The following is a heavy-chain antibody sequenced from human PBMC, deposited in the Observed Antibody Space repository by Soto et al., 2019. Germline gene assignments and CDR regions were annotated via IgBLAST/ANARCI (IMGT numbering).Heavy chain of an antibody. D-gene: IGHD2-15*01. CDR1: GLISGSDSG. V-gene: IGHV3-33*01. CDR2: ISYEGSLQ. J-gene: IGHJ5*01. Sequence: QVKLVESGGGVVQPGRSLRLSCAASGLISGSDSGMHWVRQATGKGLEWVAVISYEGSLQYYADAVKGRFTISRDNSKNMVYLQMDSLRAEDMAVYFCGRWWRTIGAFDSWGQGTLVTVSP. CDR3: GRWWRTIGAFDS.